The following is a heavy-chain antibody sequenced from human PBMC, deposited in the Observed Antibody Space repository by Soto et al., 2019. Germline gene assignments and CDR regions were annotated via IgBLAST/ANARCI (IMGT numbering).Heavy chain of an antibody. J-gene: IGHJ4*02. D-gene: IGHD2-8*01. CDR3: ARVVRLMLYSDY. CDR2: IGPSSSYT. CDR1: GFTFSDYY. Sequence: KPGGSLRLSCAASGFTFSDYYMSWIRRAPGKGLEWVSYIGPSSSYTNYADSVKGRFTISRDNTKNSLYLQMNSLRAEDTAVYYCARVVRLMLYSDYWGQGTLVTVSS. V-gene: IGHV3-11*06.